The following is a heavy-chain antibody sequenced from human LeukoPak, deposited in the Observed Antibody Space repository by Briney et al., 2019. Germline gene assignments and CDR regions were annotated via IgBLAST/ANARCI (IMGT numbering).Heavy chain of an antibody. CDR1: GGTFSSYA. J-gene: IGHJ4*02. CDR3: ARDGEGTVTFYFDY. Sequence: SAKVSCKASGGTFSSYAISWVRQAPGQGLEWMGRIIPILGIANYAQKFQGRVTITADKSTSTAYMELSSLRSEDTAVYYCARDGEGTVTFYFDYWGQGTLVTVSS. V-gene: IGHV1-69*04. D-gene: IGHD4-17*01. CDR2: IIPILGIA.